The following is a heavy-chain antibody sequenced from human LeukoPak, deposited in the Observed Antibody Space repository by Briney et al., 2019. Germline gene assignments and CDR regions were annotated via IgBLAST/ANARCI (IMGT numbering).Heavy chain of an antibody. J-gene: IGHJ4*02. CDR1: GYTFTGYY. V-gene: IGHV1-2*02. CDR3: ARDGITMVRGVTVDY. D-gene: IGHD3-10*01. Sequence: ASVKVSCKASGYTFTGYYMHWVRQAPGQGLEWMGWINPNSGGTNYAQKFQGRVTMTRDTSISTAYMELSRLRSDDTAVYYCARDGITMVRGVTVDYWGQGTLVTVSS. CDR2: INPNSGGT.